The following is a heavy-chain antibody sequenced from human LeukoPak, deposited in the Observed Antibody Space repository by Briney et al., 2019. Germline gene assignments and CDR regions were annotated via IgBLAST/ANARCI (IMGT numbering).Heavy chain of an antibody. Sequence: ASVKVSCKASGYTFTSYAIHWVRQAPGQRLEWMGWISAGNGNTKYSQNFQGRVTFISNTSATTAFMELSSLRSEDAAVYCCARDLKRGIAVAGMEIDYWGQGTLVTVSS. CDR1: GYTFTSYA. CDR3: ARDLKRGIAVAGMEIDY. J-gene: IGHJ4*02. D-gene: IGHD6-19*01. V-gene: IGHV1-3*01. CDR2: ISAGNGNT.